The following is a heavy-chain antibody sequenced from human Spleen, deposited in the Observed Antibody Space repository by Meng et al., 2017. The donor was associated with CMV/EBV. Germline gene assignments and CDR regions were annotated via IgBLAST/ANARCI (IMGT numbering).Heavy chain of an antibody. CDR1: GSTFSSYA. V-gene: IGHV3-23*01. J-gene: IGHJ4*02. CDR3: AKVPLLIFETQGY. D-gene: IGHD3/OR15-3a*01. Sequence: GGSLRLSCAASGSTFSSYAMSWVRQAPGKGLEWVSAISGSGGSTYYADSVKGRFTISRDNSKNTLYLQMNSLRAEDTAVYYCAKVPLLIFETQGYWGQGTLVTVSS. CDR2: ISGSGGST.